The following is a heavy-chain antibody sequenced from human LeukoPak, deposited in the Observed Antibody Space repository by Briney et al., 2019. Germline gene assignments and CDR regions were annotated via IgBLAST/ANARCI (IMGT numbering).Heavy chain of an antibody. Sequence: PSETLSLTCAVYGGSFSGYYWSWIRQPPGKGLEWIGEINHSGSTNYNPSLKSRVTISVDTSKNQFSLKLSSVTAADTAVYYCAGTPYCSSDICYRFYNGNDAFDIWGQGTKVTVSS. V-gene: IGHV4-34*01. J-gene: IGHJ3*02. CDR2: INHSGST. CDR1: GGSFSGYY. CDR3: AGTPYCSSDICYRFYNGNDAFDI. D-gene: IGHD2-2*01.